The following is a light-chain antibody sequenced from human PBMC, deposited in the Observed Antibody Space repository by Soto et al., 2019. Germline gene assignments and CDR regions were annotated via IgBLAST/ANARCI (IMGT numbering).Light chain of an antibody. CDR2: AAS. Sequence: AIRMTQSPSSLSVSTGDRVTITCRASQGISSYLVWYQQKPGKAPKLLLYAASTLQSGVPSRFSGSGSGTDFTLTISCLQSEDFATYYCQQYYSYPLAFGQGTKVEIK. CDR3: QQYYSYPLA. J-gene: IGKJ1*01. V-gene: IGKV1-8*01. CDR1: QGISSY.